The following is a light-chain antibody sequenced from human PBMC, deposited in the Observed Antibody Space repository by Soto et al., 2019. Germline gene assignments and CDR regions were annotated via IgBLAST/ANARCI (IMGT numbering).Light chain of an antibody. V-gene: IGKV2-28*01. J-gene: IGKJ5*01. Sequence: DIVMTQSPLSLPVTPGEPSSISCSASQSLLHSNTYNYLDWYVQKPGQSPQLLIYFGSNRAPGVPDRFSGSGSGTDFTLKINRVEAEDVGTYYCMQALQSLTFGQGTRLEIK. CDR2: FGS. CDR1: QSLLHSNTYNY. CDR3: MQALQSLT.